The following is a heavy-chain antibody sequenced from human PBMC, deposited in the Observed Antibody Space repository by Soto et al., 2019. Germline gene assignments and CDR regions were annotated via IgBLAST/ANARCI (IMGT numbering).Heavy chain of an antibody. J-gene: IGHJ3*01. CDR2: ISGDGSST. V-gene: IGHV3-9*01. Sequence: EVQLVESGGGLVQPGRSLRLSCEASGLTFDDYAMHWVRQAPGKGLEWVSGISGDGSSTTYADSVRGRFTISRDNAKNTVYLQMDSLRAEDTAVYYCARSLPGTYGAFDLWGQGTMVTVSS. CDR1: GLTFDDYA. D-gene: IGHD1-7*01. CDR3: ARSLPGTYGAFDL.